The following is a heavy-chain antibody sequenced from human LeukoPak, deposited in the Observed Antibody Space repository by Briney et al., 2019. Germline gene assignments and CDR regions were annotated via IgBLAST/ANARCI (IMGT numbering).Heavy chain of an antibody. CDR3: ARERRDWRSSGDYYYGMDV. CDR2: MNPNSGNT. D-gene: IGHD1-1*01. V-gene: IGHV1-8*01. CDR1: GYTFTSYD. Sequence: GASVKVSCKASGYTFTSYDINWVRQATGQGLEWMGWMNPNSGNTGYAQKFQGRVTMTRNTSISTAYMELSSLRSEDTAVYYCARERRDWRSSGDYYYGMDVWGQGTTVTVSS. J-gene: IGHJ6*02.